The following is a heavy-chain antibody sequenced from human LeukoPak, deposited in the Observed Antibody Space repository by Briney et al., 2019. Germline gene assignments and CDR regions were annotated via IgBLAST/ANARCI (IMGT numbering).Heavy chain of an antibody. CDR2: IYYSGSA. CDR3: ARYTRGRNGMDV. V-gene: IGHV4-59*08. J-gene: IGHJ6*02. CDR1: GGSISSFY. Sequence: KASETLSLTCTVSGGSISSFYWGWIRQPPGKGLEWVGYIYYSGSANYNPSLKSRVTISVDTSRNQFSLKLSSVTAADTAVYYCARYTRGRNGMDVWGQGTTVTVSS. D-gene: IGHD1-26*01.